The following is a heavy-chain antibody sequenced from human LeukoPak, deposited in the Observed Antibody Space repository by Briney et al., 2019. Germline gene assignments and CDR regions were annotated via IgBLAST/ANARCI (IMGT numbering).Heavy chain of an antibody. CDR2: IYYSGST. CDR1: GGSISSYY. CDR3: AREGDSNLYYYYLDV. D-gene: IGHD4-11*01. V-gene: IGHV4-59*01. Sequence: PSETLSLTCTVSGGSISSYYWSWIRQPPGKGLEWIGYIYYSGSTNYNPSLKSRVTISVDTSKNQFSLMLSSVTAADTAVYYCAREGDSNLYYYYLDVRGKGTTVTVSS. J-gene: IGHJ6*03.